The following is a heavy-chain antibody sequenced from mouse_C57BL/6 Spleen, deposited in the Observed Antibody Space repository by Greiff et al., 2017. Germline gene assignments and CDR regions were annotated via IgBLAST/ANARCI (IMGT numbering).Heavy chain of an antibody. V-gene: IGHV2-6-1*01. D-gene: IGHD2-3*01. CDR2: IWSDGST. J-gene: IGHJ3*01. CDR3: ARQGVGDGYYPFAY. Sequence: VKVVESGPGLVAPSQSLSITCTVSGFSLTSYGVHWVRQPPGKGLEWLVVIWSDGSTTYNSALKSRLSISKDNSKSQVFLKMNSLQTDDTAMYYCARQGVGDGYYPFAYWGQGTLVTVSA. CDR1: GFSLTSYG.